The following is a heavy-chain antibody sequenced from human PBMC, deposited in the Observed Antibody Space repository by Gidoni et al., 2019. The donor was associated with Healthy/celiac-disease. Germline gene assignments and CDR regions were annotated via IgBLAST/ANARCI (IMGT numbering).Heavy chain of an antibody. CDR1: GYSFTSYW. J-gene: IGHJ5*02. Sequence: VPLVQSGAEATKPGESLKISCKGSGYSFTSYWIGWLRQMPGKGLEWMGIIYPGDSDTRYSPSFQGQVTIAADKSSSTAYLQWSSLKASDTAMYYCARLADFGRRNWFDPWGQGTLVTVSS. D-gene: IGHD3-3*01. CDR2: IYPGDSDT. V-gene: IGHV5-51*01. CDR3: ARLADFGRRNWFDP.